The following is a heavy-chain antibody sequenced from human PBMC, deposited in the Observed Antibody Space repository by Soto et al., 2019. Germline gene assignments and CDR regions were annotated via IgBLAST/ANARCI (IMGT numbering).Heavy chain of an antibody. Sequence: PSETLSLTCTVSGDSISSYYWSWIRQPPGKELEWIGYIYYSGSTNYNPSLKSRVTISVDTSKNQFSLRLSSVTAADTAVYYCARLGCSGGTCTFDYWGQGTLVTVS. D-gene: IGHD2-15*01. CDR3: ARLGCSGGTCTFDY. V-gene: IGHV4-59*08. CDR2: IYYSGST. CDR1: GDSISSYY. J-gene: IGHJ4*02.